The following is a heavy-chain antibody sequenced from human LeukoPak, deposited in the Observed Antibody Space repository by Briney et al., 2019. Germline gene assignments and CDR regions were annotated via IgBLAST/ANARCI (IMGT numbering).Heavy chain of an antibody. J-gene: IGHJ4*02. CDR3: ARDPLYCTNGVCSLYFDY. CDR1: GGSISSYY. D-gene: IGHD2-8*01. V-gene: IGHV4-59*01. Sequence: PSETLSLTCTVSGGSISSYYWSWIRQPPGKGLEWIGYIYYSGSTNYNPSLKSRVTISVDTSKNQFSLKLSSVTAADTAVYYCARDPLYCTNGVCSLYFDYWGQGTLVTVSS. CDR2: IYYSGST.